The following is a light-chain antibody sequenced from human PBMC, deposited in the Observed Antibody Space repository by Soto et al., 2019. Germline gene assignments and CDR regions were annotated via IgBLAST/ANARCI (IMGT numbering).Light chain of an antibody. Sequence: EVLLTQSPATLPLSPGERATLSCRASQSVSSYLAWCQQKPGQAPRLLIYDASNRATGIPDRLSGSGSGTDFTLTISRLEPEDFAVYYCQQYGSSGTFGQGTKVDIK. CDR2: DAS. CDR3: QQYGSSGT. V-gene: IGKV3-20*01. CDR1: QSVSSY. J-gene: IGKJ1*01.